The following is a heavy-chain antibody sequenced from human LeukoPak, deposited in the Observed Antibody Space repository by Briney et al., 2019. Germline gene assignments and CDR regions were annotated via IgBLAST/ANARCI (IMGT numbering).Heavy chain of an antibody. D-gene: IGHD4-17*01. V-gene: IGHV3-73*01. CDR1: GFTFSGSA. CDR2: IRSKANNYAT. J-gene: IGHJ4*02. Sequence: GGSLKLSCAASGFTFSGSAIHWVRQASGKGLEWVGRIRSKANNYATSSAASVKGRFTISRDDSKNTAYLQMSSLKTEDSAVYYCTRDYGVLFDYWGQGTLVTVSS. CDR3: TRDYGVLFDY.